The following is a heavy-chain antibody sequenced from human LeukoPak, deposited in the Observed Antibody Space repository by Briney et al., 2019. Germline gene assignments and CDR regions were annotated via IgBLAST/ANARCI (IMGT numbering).Heavy chain of an antibody. Sequence: GESLKISCKGSGYSFTSYWIGWVRQMPGKGLEWMGIIYPGDSDTRYSPSFQGQVTISADKSISTAYLQWSSLKASDTAIYYCARPKFVSMVRGVIMPDAFDIWGQGTMVTVSS. V-gene: IGHV5-51*01. CDR3: ARPKFVSMVRGVIMPDAFDI. D-gene: IGHD3-10*01. J-gene: IGHJ3*02. CDR1: GYSFTSYW. CDR2: IYPGDSDT.